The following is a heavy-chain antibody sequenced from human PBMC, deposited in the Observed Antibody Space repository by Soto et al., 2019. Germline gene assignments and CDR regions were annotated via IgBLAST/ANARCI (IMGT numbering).Heavy chain of an antibody. CDR2: ISAYNGNT. CDR1: GYTITSYG. J-gene: IGHJ6*02. V-gene: IGHV1-18*04. D-gene: IGHD3-9*01. Sequence: GASVKVSCTASGYTITSYGISWVRQAPGQGLEWMGWISAYNGNTNYTQKLQGRVTMTTDTSTSTAYMELRSLRSDDTAVYYCARIGPYYDILTDYYMPRHVWGQGTTVTVSS. CDR3: ARIGPYYDILTDYYMPRHV.